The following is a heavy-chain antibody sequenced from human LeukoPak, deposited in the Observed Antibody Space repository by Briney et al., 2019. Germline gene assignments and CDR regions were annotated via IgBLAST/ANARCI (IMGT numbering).Heavy chain of an antibody. CDR2: ISSSSSYT. Sequence: PGGSLRLSCAASGFTFSDYYMSWIRQAPGKGLKWVSYISSSSSYTNYADSVKGRFTISRDNAKNSLYLQMNSLRAEDTAVYYCARDRDIVATILDPWGQGTLVTVSS. V-gene: IGHV3-11*06. D-gene: IGHD5-12*01. CDR3: ARDRDIVATILDP. J-gene: IGHJ5*02. CDR1: GFTFSDYY.